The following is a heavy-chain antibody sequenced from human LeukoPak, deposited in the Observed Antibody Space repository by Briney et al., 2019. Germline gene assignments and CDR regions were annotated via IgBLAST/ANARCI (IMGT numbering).Heavy chain of an antibody. CDR3: ARDSDIVTGSKSHFDY. D-gene: IGHD3-9*01. CDR2: INWNSDSI. V-gene: IGHV3-9*01. Sequence: GRSLRLSCAVSGFTFDDYAMHWVRQVPGRGLEWVSGINWNSDSIGYADSVKGRFTTSRDNAKNSLYLQMNSLRAEDTAVYYCARDSDIVTGSKSHFDYWGQGTLVTVSS. CDR1: GFTFDDYA. J-gene: IGHJ4*02.